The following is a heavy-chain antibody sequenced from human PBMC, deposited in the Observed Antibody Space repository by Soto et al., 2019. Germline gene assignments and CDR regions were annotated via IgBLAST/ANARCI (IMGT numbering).Heavy chain of an antibody. J-gene: IGHJ4*02. CDR3: AHRRVHSYNSGGPFDY. CDR2: VYWDDDK. V-gene: IGHV2-5*02. Sequence: QITLKESGPTLVKPTQTLTLTCTFSGFSLSTSGVGVGWIRQPPGQALEWLALVYWDDDKRYSPSLKSRLTITKDTSKNQVVLTMTNVDPVDTATYYCAHRRVHSYNSGGPFDYWGQGSLVTVSS. D-gene: IGHD3-22*01. CDR1: GFSLSTSGVG.